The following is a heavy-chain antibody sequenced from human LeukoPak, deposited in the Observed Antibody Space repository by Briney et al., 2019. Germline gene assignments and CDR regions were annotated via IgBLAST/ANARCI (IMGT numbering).Heavy chain of an antibody. J-gene: IGHJ4*02. CDR1: GGSFSGYY. CDR2: INHSGST. CDR3: ANFNGDYEGVY. Sequence: SETLSLTCAVYGGSFSGYYWSWIRQPPGKGLEWIGEINHSGSTNYNPSLKSRVTISVDTSKNQFSLKLSSVTAADTAVYYCANFNGDYEGVYWGQGTLVTVSS. D-gene: IGHD4-17*01. V-gene: IGHV4-34*01.